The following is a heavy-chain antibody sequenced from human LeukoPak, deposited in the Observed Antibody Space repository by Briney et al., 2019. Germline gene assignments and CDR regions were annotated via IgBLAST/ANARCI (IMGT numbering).Heavy chain of an antibody. Sequence: QAGGSLRLSCAASGFTFSSYGMPWVRQAPGKGLEGVAVIWYDGSNTYYADSVKGRFTISRDNSKNTLYLQMNSLRAEDTAVYYCARDFYGDPRYYYYGMDVWGQGTTVTVSS. J-gene: IGHJ6*02. V-gene: IGHV3-33*01. CDR3: ARDFYGDPRYYYYGMDV. CDR1: GFTFSSYG. CDR2: IWYDGSNT. D-gene: IGHD4-17*01.